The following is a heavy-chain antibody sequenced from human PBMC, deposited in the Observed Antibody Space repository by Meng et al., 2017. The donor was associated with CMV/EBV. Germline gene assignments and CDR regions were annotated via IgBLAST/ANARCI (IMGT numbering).Heavy chain of an antibody. J-gene: IGHJ4*02. CDR2: ISYDGSNK. CDR3: ARDLGFVDTAMVSVY. CDR1: GFTFSSYA. V-gene: IGHV3-30*04. D-gene: IGHD5-18*01. Sequence: GESLKISCAASGFTFSSYAMHWVRQAPGKGLEWVAVISYDGSNKYYADSVKGRFTISRDNSKNTLYLQMNSLGAEDTAVYYCARDLGFVDTAMVSVYWGQGTLVTVSS.